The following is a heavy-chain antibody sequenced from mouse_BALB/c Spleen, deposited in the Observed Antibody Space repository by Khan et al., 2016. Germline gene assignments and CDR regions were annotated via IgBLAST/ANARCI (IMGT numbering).Heavy chain of an antibody. D-gene: IGHD2-4*01. CDR3: ARDYDYDGDWYFDV. V-gene: IGHV9-3-1*01. CDR1: GYTFTNYG. J-gene: IGHJ1*01. CDR2: MNTYTGEP. Sequence: QIQLVQSGPELKKPGETVKISCKASGYTFTNYGMNWVKQAPGKGLKWMGWMNTYTGEPTYADDFKGRFAFSLQTSARTAYLQINNLKNEDTATYCCARDYDYDGDWYFDVWGAGTTVTVSS.